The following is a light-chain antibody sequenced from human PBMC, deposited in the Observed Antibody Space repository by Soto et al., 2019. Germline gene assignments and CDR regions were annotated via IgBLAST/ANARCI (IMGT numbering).Light chain of an antibody. CDR1: GSGIGAYNY. CDR2: GVT. V-gene: IGLV2-14*01. Sequence: QSVLTQPASVSGSPGQSITISCTGSGSGIGAYNYVSWYQQHPGKAPKLLIHGVTRRPSGVSSRFSASKSAYTASLTISGLQAEDEANYYCSSFTTSYFYVFGPGTKVTVL. CDR3: SSFTTSYFYV. J-gene: IGLJ1*01.